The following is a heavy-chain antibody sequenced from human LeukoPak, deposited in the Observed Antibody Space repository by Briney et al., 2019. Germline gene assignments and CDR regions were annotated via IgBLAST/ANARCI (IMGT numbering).Heavy chain of an antibody. CDR1: GYTFTSYG. D-gene: IGHD6-13*01. V-gene: IGHV1-18*01. CDR2: ISAYNGNT. CDR3: AKDRHYMSSWYGAGDS. Sequence: PGASVKVSCKASGYTFTSYGISWVRQAPGQGLEWMGWISAYNGNTNYAQKLQGRVTMTTDTSTSTAYMELRSLRSDDTAVYYCAKDRHYMSSWYGAGDSWGQGTLVTVSS. J-gene: IGHJ4*02.